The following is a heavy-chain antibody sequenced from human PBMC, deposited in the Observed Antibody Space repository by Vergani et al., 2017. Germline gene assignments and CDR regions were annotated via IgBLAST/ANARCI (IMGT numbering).Heavy chain of an antibody. V-gene: IGHV5-10-1*01. J-gene: IGHJ6*02. Sequence: EVQLVQSGAEVKKPGESLRISCKGSGYSFTSYWISWVRQMPGKGLEWMGRIDPSDSYTNYSPSFQGHVTISADKSISTAYLQWSSLKASDTAMYYCGSLSIAAAVSDANYYYYGMDVWGQGTTVTVSS. CDR2: IDPSDSYT. CDR1: GYSFTSYW. CDR3: GSLSIAAAVSDANYYYYGMDV. D-gene: IGHD6-13*01.